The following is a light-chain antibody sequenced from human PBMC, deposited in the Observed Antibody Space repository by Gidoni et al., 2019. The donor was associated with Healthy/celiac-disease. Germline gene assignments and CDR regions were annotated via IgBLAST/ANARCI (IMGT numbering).Light chain of an antibody. Sequence: EILCTQSPATLSLSPGERATLSCRASQSVSSYLAWYQQKPGQAPRLLIYDASNRATGIPARFSGSGSGTDFTLTISSLEPEDFAVYYCQQRSNSPLTFGQGTRLEIK. CDR1: QSVSSY. CDR2: DAS. CDR3: QQRSNSPLT. V-gene: IGKV3-11*01. J-gene: IGKJ1*01.